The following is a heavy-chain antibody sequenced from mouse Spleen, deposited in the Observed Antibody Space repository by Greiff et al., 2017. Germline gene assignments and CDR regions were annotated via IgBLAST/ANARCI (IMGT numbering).Heavy chain of an antibody. CDR3: ARARYDGSYEGAMDY. CDR2: INYDGSST. D-gene: IGHD1-1*02. Sequence: EVHLVESEGGLVQPGSSMKLSCTASGFTFSDYYMAWVRQVPEKGLEWVANINYDGSSTYYLDSLKSRFIISRDNAKNILYLQMSSLKSEDTATYYCARARYDGSYEGAMDYWGQGTSVTVSS. J-gene: IGHJ4*01. CDR1: GFTFSDYY. V-gene: IGHV5-16*01.